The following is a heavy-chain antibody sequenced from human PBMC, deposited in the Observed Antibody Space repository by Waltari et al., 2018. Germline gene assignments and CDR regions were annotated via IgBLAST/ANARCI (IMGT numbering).Heavy chain of an antibody. CDR3: ARTLGDYVWGSYRLDAFDI. J-gene: IGHJ3*02. D-gene: IGHD3-16*02. CDR2: TYHSGSP. V-gene: IGHV4-38-2*01. CDR1: GYSISSGYY. Sequence: QVQLQESGPGLVKPSETLSLTCAVSGYSISSGYYWGWIRQPPGKGLAWIGRTYHSGSPYYNPSLKSRVTISVDTSKIQFSMKLGSVTAADTAVYYCARTLGDYVWGSYRLDAFDIWGQGTMVTVSS.